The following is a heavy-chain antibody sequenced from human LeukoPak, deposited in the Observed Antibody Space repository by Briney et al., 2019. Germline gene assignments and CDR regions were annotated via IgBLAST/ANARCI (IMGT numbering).Heavy chain of an antibody. D-gene: IGHD3-22*01. CDR1: GFTFSRYS. CDR3: ARDYFDSSDYPQTYYYYYMDV. CDR2: ISSTGTFI. V-gene: IGHV3-21*01. Sequence: GGSLRLSCAASGFTFSRYSMNWVRQAPGKGLEWVASISSTGTFIYSADSVKGRFTISRDTAKNSLFLQMNSLRAEDTAIYYCARDYFDSSDYPQTYYYYYMDVWGKGTTVTVSS. J-gene: IGHJ6*03.